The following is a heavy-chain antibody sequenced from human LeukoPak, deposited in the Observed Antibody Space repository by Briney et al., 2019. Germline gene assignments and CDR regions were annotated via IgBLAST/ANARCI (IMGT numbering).Heavy chain of an antibody. CDR3: ARPADEYYYDSSGYIPAGFYFDY. J-gene: IGHJ4*02. V-gene: IGHV1-2*02. D-gene: IGHD3-22*01. CDR1: GYTFSGYY. CDR2: INPNSGGT. Sequence: ASVKVSCKASGYTFSGYYMHWVRQAPGQGLEWMGWINPNSGGTNYAQKFQGRVTMTRDTSISTAYMELSRLRSDDTAVYYCARPADEYYYDSSGYIPAGFYFDYWGQGTLVTVSS.